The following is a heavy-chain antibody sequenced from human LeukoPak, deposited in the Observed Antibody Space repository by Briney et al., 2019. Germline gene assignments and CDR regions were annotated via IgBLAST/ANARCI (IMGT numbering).Heavy chain of an antibody. CDR2: IIPIFGTA. J-gene: IGHJ6*03. CDR3: ARGVAAAGNYYYYYMDV. V-gene: IGHV1-69*05. D-gene: IGHD6-13*01. CDR1: GGTFGSYA. Sequence: ASVKVSCKASGGTFGSYAISWVRQAPGQGLEWMGGIIPIFGTANYAQKFQGRVTITTDESTSTAYMELSSLRSEDTAVYYCARGVAAAGNYYYYYMDVWGKGTTVTVSS.